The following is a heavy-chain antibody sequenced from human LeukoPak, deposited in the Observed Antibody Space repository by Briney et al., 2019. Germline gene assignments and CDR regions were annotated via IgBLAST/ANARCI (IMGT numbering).Heavy chain of an antibody. CDR2: IYTSGST. CDR3: ARDGPAASGYYYYYMDV. D-gene: IGHD2-2*01. V-gene: IGHV4-61*02. J-gene: IGHJ6*03. Sequence: SETLSLTCTVSGGSISSGSYYWSWIRQPAGKGLEWIGRIYTSGSTNYNPSLKSRVTISVDTSKNQFSLKPGSVTAADTAVYYCARDGPAASGYYYYYMDVWGKGTTVTVSS. CDR1: GGSISSGSYY.